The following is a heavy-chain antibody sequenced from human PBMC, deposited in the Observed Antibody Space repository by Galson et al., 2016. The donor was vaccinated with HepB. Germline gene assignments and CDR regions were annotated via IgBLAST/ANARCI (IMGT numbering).Heavy chain of an antibody. CDR1: GFTFSRYG. D-gene: IGHD5-24*01. Sequence: SLRLSCAASGFTFSRYGMHWVRQAPGKGLEWVAVIWYDGSNKYYADSVKGRFTISRDNSKNTLYLQMNSLRAEDTAVYYCAREDRDVNYYYYGMEVWDQGTTVTVSS. V-gene: IGHV3-33*01. J-gene: IGHJ6*02. CDR2: IWYDGSNK. CDR3: AREDRDVNYYYYGMEV.